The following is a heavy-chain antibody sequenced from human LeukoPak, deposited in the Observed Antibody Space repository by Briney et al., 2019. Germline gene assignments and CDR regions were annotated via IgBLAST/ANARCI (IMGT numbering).Heavy chain of an antibody. J-gene: IGHJ4*02. V-gene: IGHV3-48*04. CDR2: IRFGSDMM. CDR3: AKGGSSSLSMVDY. CDR1: GFTFSTYS. Sequence: GGSLRLSCAASGFTFSTYSVNWVRQAPGKALEWISYIRFGSDMMSYADSVKGRFTISRDDAQSSLHLQMNSLRAEDTAVYYCAKGGSSSLSMVDYWGQGTLVTVSS. D-gene: IGHD6-6*01.